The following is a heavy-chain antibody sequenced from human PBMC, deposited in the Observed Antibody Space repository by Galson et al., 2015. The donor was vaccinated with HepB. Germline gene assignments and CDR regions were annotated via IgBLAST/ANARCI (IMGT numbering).Heavy chain of an antibody. J-gene: IGHJ3*02. D-gene: IGHD3-16*01. Sequence: SETLSLTCTVSGGSISSGGYYWSWIRQHPGKGLEWIGYIYYSGSTNYNPSLKSRVTISVDTSKNQFSLKLTSVTAADTAVYYCARDAATTNLYGMILARNGFDIWGQGTMVTVSS. V-gene: IGHV4-61*08. CDR2: IYYSGST. CDR1: GGSISSGGYY. CDR3: ARDAATTNLYGMILARNGFDI.